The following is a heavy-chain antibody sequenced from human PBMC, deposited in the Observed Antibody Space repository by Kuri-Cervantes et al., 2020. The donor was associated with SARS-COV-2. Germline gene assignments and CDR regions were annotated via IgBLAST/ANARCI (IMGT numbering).Heavy chain of an antibody. CDR2: TYYRSKWYN. V-gene: IGHV6-1*01. CDR3: ARALWFGELLGGYFDY. D-gene: IGHD3-10*01. J-gene: IGHJ4*02. Sequence: QTLSLTCAISGDSVSSNSAAWKWIRQSPSRGLEWLGRTYYRSKWYNDYAVSVKSRITINPDTSKNQFSLQLNSVTPEDTAVYYCARALWFGELLGGYFDYWGQGTRVTVSS. CDR1: GDSVSSNSAA.